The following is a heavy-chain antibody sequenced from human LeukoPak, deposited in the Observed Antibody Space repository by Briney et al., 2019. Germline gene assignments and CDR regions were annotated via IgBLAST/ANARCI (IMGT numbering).Heavy chain of an antibody. CDR2: ISSSGSTI. D-gene: IGHD5-24*01. Sequence: GGSLRLSCAASGFTFSDYYMSWIRQAPGKGLEWVSYISSSGSTIYYADSVKGRFTISRDNAKNSLYLQMNSLRAEDTAVYYCARDSVEEDRGLEMATIPSPVDNWGQGTLVTVSS. V-gene: IGHV3-11*01. J-gene: IGHJ4*02. CDR1: GFTFSDYY. CDR3: ARDSVEEDRGLEMATIPSPVDN.